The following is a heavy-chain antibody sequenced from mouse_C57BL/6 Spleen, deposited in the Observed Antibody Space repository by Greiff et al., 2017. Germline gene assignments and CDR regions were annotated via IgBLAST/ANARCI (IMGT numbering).Heavy chain of an antibody. Sequence: QVQLQQPGAELVKPGASVKMSCKASGYTFTSYWITWVKQRPGQGLEWIGDIYPGSGSTNYNEKFKSKATLTVDTSSSTAYMQLSSLTSEDSAVYYCARGVGPLLAYFDYWGQGTPLTVSA. V-gene: IGHV1-55*01. CDR3: ARGVGPLLAYFDY. CDR1: GYTFTSYW. D-gene: IGHD3-1*01. CDR2: IYPGSGST. J-gene: IGHJ2*01.